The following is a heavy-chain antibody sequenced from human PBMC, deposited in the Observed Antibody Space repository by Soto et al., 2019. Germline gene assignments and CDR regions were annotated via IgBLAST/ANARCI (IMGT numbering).Heavy chain of an antibody. CDR1: GYTFTSYG. D-gene: IGHD3-9*01. J-gene: IGHJ4*02. V-gene: IGHV1-18*01. CDR2: ISAYNGNT. CDR3: ARQRGWGDILTGYYMNWYYFDY. Sequence: GASVKASCKASGYTFTSYGISCVRQAPGQGLEWMGWISAYNGNTNYAQKLQGRVTMTTDTSTSTAYMELRSLRSDDTAVYYCARQRGWGDILTGYYMNWYYFDYWGQGTLVTVSS.